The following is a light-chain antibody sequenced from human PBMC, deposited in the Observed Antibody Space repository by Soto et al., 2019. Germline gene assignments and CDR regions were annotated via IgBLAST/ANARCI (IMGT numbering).Light chain of an antibody. J-gene: IGLJ7*01. CDR1: SGSVSTNYY. V-gene: IGLV8-61*01. CDR2: STN. Sequence: QTVVTQEPSLSVSRGGTVTFTCGLSSGSVSTNYYPSWYQQTPGQSPRTLMYSTNTRSSGVPDRFSGSILGNKAALTITGAQADDESDYYCVLYMGSGINVFGGGTQLTVL. CDR3: VLYMGSGINV.